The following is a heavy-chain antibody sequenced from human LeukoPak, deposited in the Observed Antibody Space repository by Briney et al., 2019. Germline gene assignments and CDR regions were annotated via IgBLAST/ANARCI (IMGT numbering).Heavy chain of an antibody. D-gene: IGHD5-18*01. CDR2: ISYDGSNK. CDR1: GFTFSSYA. CDR3: ARLLAMVDY. Sequence: GGSLRLSCAASGFTFSSYAMHWVRQAPGKGLEWVAVISYDGSNKYYADSVKGRFTISRDNSKNTLYLQMNSLRAEDTAVYYCARLLAMVDYWGQGTLVTVSS. J-gene: IGHJ4*02. V-gene: IGHV3-30*04.